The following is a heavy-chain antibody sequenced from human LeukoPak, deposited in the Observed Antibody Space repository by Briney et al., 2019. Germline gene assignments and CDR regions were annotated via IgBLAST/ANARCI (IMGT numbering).Heavy chain of an antibody. CDR3: ARDGGRDGYNYVPLDY. CDR1: GYTFMNYG. CDR2: INPNSGGT. V-gene: IGHV1-2*02. Sequence: ASVKVSCKASGYTFMNYGVSWIRQAPGQGLEWMGWINPNSGGTNYAQNFQGRVTMTRDTSISTAYMELSRLRSDDTAIYYCARDGGRDGYNYVPLDYWGQGTLVTVSS. J-gene: IGHJ4*02. D-gene: IGHD5-24*01.